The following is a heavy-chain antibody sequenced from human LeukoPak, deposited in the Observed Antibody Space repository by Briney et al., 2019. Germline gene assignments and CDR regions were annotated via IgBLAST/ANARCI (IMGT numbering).Heavy chain of an antibody. V-gene: IGHV5-51*01. CDR3: ARTLYYSRGDNWFDP. CDR2: IYPGDSDT. J-gene: IGHJ5*02. Sequence: GESLKISCKASGYSFTTHWIGWVRQMPGKGLEWMGIIYPGDSDTRYSPSFQGHVTISADKSISTAYLQWSSLKASDTAMYYCARTLYYSRGDNWFDPWGQGTLVTVSS. CDR1: GYSFTTHW. D-gene: IGHD3-10*01.